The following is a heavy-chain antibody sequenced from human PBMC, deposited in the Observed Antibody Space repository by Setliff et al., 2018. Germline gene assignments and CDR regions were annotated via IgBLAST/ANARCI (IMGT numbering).Heavy chain of an antibody. V-gene: IGHV4-39*07. CDR3: ARGYYNFLSGYYTPYYFDY. J-gene: IGHJ4*02. CDR2: IYYSGST. CDR1: GGSISSGNYY. Sequence: SETLSLTCRVSGGSISSGNYYWGLIRQPPGKGLEWVATIYYSGSTYSNPSLKSRLIMSVDAPDNQFSVKLSSVTAADTAVYFCARGYYNFLSGYYTPYYFDYWGQGTLVTVSS. D-gene: IGHD3-3*01.